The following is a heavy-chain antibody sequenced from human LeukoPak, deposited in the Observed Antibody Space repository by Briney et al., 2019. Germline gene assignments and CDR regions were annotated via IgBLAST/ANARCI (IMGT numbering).Heavy chain of an antibody. Sequence: GGSLRLSCAASGFTFKNAWMNWVRQAPGKGLEWVGRIKSNAAGGTTDYAAPVKGRFTISRDDRKTTVYLQMNSLKTDDTAVYYCITGSVWGKGTLVTVSS. J-gene: IGHJ4*02. D-gene: IGHD6-19*01. CDR3: ITGSV. CDR1: GFTFKNAW. V-gene: IGHV3-15*01. CDR2: IKSNAAGGTT.